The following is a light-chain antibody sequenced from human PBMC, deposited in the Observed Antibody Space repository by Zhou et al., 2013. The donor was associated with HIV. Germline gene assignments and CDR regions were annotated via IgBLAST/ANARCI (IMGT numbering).Light chain of an antibody. CDR3: EAWDHSLNVVV. V-gene: IGLV1-51*01. CDR1: SSNIENNY. Sequence: QSVLTQPPSVSAAPGQKVTISCSGSSSNIENNYVSWYQQLPGAAPKLLIYDNYKRPSRIPDRFSGSKSGTSATLGITGLQTGDEADYYCEAWDHSLNVVVFGGGTKLTVL. J-gene: IGLJ2*01. CDR2: DNY.